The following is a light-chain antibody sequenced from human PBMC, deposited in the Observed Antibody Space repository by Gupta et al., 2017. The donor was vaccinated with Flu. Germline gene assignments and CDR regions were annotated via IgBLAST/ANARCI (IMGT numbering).Light chain of an antibody. CDR1: QSVGSN. CDR3: QQDNNWPPYT. J-gene: IGKJ2*01. V-gene: IGKV3-15*01. Sequence: PTLSVSPGDGATLSCRASQSVGSNLAWYKQNAGQAPRLLIYGASTRHTGITARFSGSGYGTEFTLTISSRQSEDFAVYYCQQDNNWPPYTFGQGTQLEIK. CDR2: GAS.